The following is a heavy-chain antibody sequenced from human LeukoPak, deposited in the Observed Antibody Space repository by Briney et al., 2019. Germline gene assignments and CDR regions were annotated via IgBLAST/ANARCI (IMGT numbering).Heavy chain of an antibody. CDR2: IIGSGGTS. CDR3: AKDRIAAARGAFDI. V-gene: IGHV3-23*01. D-gene: IGHD6-13*01. Sequence: GGSLRLSCAASGFTFSSYSMNWVRQAPGKGLEWVSGIIGSGGTSYYADSVKGRFTISRDNSQNTLYLQMNSLRAEDTAVYYCAKDRIAAARGAFDIWGQGTMVTVSS. J-gene: IGHJ3*02. CDR1: GFTFSSYS.